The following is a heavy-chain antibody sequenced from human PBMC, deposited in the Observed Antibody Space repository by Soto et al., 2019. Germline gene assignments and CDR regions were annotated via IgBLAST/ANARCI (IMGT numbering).Heavy chain of an antibody. CDR1: GFTFSNYA. V-gene: IGHV3-23*01. CDR2: INAAGSYT. CDR3: AKSLRGIIIDFDY. Sequence: PGGSLRLSCAASGFTFSNYAVTWVRQAPGKGLEWVSSINAAGSYTYYADSVKGRFTISRDNSKNTLYLQMNSLRGDDTAVYYCAKSLRGIIIDFDYWGQGTLVTVSS. D-gene: IGHD3-10*01. J-gene: IGHJ4*02.